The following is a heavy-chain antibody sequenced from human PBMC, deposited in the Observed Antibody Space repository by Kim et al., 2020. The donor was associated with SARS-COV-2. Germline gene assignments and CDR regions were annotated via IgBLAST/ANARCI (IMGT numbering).Heavy chain of an antibody. CDR3: ARAPAVSSGWYYFDY. Sequence: ASVKVSCKASGYTFTSYAMHWVRQAPGQRLEWMGWINAGNGNTKYSQKFQGRVTITRDISASTAYMELSSLRSEDTAVYYCARAPAVSSGWYYFDYWGQGTLVTVSS. D-gene: IGHD6-19*01. V-gene: IGHV1-3*01. CDR1: GYTFTSYA. J-gene: IGHJ4*02. CDR2: INAGNGNT.